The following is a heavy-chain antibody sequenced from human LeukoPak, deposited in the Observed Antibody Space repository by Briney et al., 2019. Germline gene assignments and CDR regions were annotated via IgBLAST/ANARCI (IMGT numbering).Heavy chain of an antibody. V-gene: IGHV4-39*01. J-gene: IGHJ5*02. Sequence: PSETLSLTCTVSGGSISSSSHYWGWIRQPPGKGLEWIGSIYYSGSTYYNPSLKSRVTISVDTSKNQFSLKLSSVTAADTAVYYCARLPRGAAAGLNWFDPWGQGTLVTVSS. CDR3: ARLPRGAAAGLNWFDP. CDR2: IYYSGST. CDR1: GGSISSSSHY. D-gene: IGHD6-13*01.